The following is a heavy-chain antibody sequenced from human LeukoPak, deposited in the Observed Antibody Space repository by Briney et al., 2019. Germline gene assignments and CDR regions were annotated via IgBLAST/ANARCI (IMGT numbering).Heavy chain of an antibody. J-gene: IGHJ5*02. CDR1: GYSFTSYW. Sequence: GESLKISCKGSGYSFTSYWIGWVRQMPGKGLEWMGIIFPSDSDTRYSPSFEGQVTISADKSLSTAYLQWTSLKVSDTAMYYCAVTALDNWFDHWGQGTLVTVSS. D-gene: IGHD2-21*02. CDR3: AVTALDNWFDH. V-gene: IGHV5-51*01. CDR2: IFPSDSDT.